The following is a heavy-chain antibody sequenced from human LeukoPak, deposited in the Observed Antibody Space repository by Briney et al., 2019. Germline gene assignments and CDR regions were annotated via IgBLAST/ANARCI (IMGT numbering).Heavy chain of an antibody. CDR2: ISYDGSNK. Sequence: GRSLRLSCGASGFTFSSYAMHWVRQAPGKGLEWVAVISYDGSNKYYADSVKGRFTISRDNSKNTLYLQMNSLRAEDTAVYYCAKDEGPRHYYDSSGYYLDWGQGTLVTVSS. J-gene: IGHJ4*02. D-gene: IGHD3-22*01. V-gene: IGHV3-30*04. CDR3: AKDEGPRHYYDSSGYYLD. CDR1: GFTFSSYA.